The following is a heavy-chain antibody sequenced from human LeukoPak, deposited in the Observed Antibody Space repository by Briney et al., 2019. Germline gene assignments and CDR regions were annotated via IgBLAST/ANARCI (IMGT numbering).Heavy chain of an antibody. CDR1: GYSFTSYW. CDR3: ARLGGGILTGYYLYNWFDP. J-gene: IGHJ5*02. CDR2: IYPGDSDT. Sequence: GESLKISCKGSGYSFTSYWIGWVRQMPGKGLEWMGIIYPGDSDTRYSPSFQGQVTISADKSISTAYLQWSSLKASDTAMYYCARLGGGILTGYYLYNWFDPWGQGTLVTVSS. D-gene: IGHD3-9*01. V-gene: IGHV5-51*01.